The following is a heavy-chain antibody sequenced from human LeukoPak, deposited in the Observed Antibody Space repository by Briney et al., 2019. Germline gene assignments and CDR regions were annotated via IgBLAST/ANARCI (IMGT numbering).Heavy chain of an antibody. V-gene: IGHV1-2*02. CDR3: ARDAVGATSPTDY. CDR1: GYTFTGYY. CDR2: INPNSGGT. J-gene: IGHJ4*02. D-gene: IGHD1-26*01. Sequence: GASVKVSCKASGYTFTGYYIHWVRQAPGQGLEWMGWINPNSGGTNYAQKFQGRVTMTRDTSISTAYMELSRLRSDDTAVYYCARDAVGATSPTDYWGQGTLVTVSS.